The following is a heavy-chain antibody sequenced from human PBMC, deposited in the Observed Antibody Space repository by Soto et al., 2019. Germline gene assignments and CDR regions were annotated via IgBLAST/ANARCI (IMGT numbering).Heavy chain of an antibody. J-gene: IGHJ4*02. D-gene: IGHD6-19*01. CDR2: TYYRSKWYS. V-gene: IGHV6-1*01. CDR1: GDSVSSTSTA. CDR3: ARGSYYSGWV. Sequence: SQTLSLTCAISGDSVSSTSTAWSWIGQSPSRGLEWLGRTYYRSKWYSDYAVSVKSRITINPDTSKNQFSLQLKSVTPEDTAVYYCARGSYYSGWVWGQGTLVTVSS.